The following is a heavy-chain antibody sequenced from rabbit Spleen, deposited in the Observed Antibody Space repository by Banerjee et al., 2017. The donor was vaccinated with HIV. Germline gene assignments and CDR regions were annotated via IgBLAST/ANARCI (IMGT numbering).Heavy chain of an antibody. CDR3: ARDTASSFSSYGMDL. D-gene: IGHD8-1*01. Sequence: QEQVKETGGGLVQPGGSLALSCKASGFDFRRYYLSWVRQAPGKGLECIACIYAGSSGSTYYASWAKGRFTISKTSSTTVTLQMTSLTAADTATYFCARDTASSFSSYGMDLWGPGTLVTVS. CDR2: IYAGSSGST. V-gene: IGHV1S45*01. CDR1: GFDFRRYYL. J-gene: IGHJ6*01.